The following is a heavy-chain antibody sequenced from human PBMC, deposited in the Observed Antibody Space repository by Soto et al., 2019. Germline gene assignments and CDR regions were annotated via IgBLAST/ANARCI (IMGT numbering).Heavy chain of an antibody. CDR1: SGPDSSHN. J-gene: IGHJ6*02. V-gene: IGHV4-59*08. CDR2: VYYTGNT. Sequence: QVELQQSGPGRVKPSGTLSLTCTVSSGPDSSHNWGWIRQPPGRGLEWIGYVYYTGNTSYNPSLKSRATISAATSTKIISLTLSSGTAADTAVYYCVRQGIDYLHGLVDVWGQGTTVSVSS. CDR3: VRQGIDYLHGLVDV. D-gene: IGHD1-26*01.